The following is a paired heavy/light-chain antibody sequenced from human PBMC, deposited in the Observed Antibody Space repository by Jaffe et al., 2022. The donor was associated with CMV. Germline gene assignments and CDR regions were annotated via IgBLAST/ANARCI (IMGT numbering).Light chain of an antibody. V-gene: IGKV2-28*01. CDR1: QSLLHSNGYNY. CDR3: MQALQTPPT. CDR2: LGS. J-gene: IGKJ4*01. Sequence: DIVMTQSPLSLPVTPGEPASISCRSSQSLLHSNGYNYLDWYLQKPGQSPQLLIYLGSNRASGVPDRFSGSGSGTDFTLKINRVEAEDVGVYYCMQALQTPPTFGGGTKVEIQ.
Heavy chain of an antibody. CDR3: ARRSPWGWFDP. CDR2: INPKRGGT. D-gene: IGHD3-16*01. CDR1: GYTFTGYY. J-gene: IGHJ5*02. V-gene: IGHV1-2*02. Sequence: QVQLVQSGAEVKKPGASVKVSCKASGYTFTGYYIHWVRQAPGQGLEWMGWINPKRGGTNYAQKFQGRVTMTSDTSINTAYMELSRLRSDDTAVYYCARRSPWGWFDPWGQGTLVTVSS.